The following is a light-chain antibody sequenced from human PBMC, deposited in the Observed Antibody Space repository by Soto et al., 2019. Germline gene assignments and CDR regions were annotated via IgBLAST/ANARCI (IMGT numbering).Light chain of an antibody. CDR2: GAS. CDR3: QQYNNWPPWT. Sequence: EIVMTQSPATLSVSRGERATLSCRGSQSVSSNLAWYQQKPGQAPRLLIYGASTRATGIPARFSGSGSGTEFTLTISSLQSEDFAVYYCQQYNNWPPWTFGQGTKVEIK. J-gene: IGKJ1*01. V-gene: IGKV3-15*01. CDR1: QSVSSN.